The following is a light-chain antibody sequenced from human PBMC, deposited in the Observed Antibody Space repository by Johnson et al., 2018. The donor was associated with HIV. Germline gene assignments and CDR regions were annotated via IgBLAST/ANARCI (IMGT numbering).Light chain of an antibody. Sequence: QSVLTQPPSVSAAPGQKVTISCSGSSSNIGNNYVSWFQQLPGTAPKLLIYETYKRPSGIPDRFSGSKSGTSATLGITGLQTGDEADYYCETWDSSLSGVFGTGTKVTVL. V-gene: IGLV1-51*02. CDR3: ETWDSSLSGV. CDR2: ETY. CDR1: SSNIGNNY. J-gene: IGLJ1*01.